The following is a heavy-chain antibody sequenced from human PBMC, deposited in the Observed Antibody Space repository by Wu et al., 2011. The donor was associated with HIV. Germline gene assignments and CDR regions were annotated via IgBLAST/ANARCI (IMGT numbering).Heavy chain of an antibody. V-gene: IGHV1-69*05. D-gene: IGHD5/OR15-5a*01. CDR1: GGTFSSYV. J-gene: IGHJ4*02. CDR2: IIPIFGTG. CDR3: ARSPFVSTMGYFDY. Sequence: QVQLLQSGAEVKKPGSSVKVSCKASGGTFSSYVISWVRQAPGQGLEWMGGIIPIFGTGKYAQKFRGRVTITTDESTRTVSMELSSLRSEDSAVYYCARSPFVSTMGYFDYWGQGTLVTVSS.